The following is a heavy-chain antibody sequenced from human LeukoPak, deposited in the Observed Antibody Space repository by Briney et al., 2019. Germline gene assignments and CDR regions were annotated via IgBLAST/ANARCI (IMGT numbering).Heavy chain of an antibody. D-gene: IGHD1-26*01. V-gene: IGHV4-59*04. J-gene: IGHJ5*02. CDR3: ARHREIVGATRSNWFDP. CDR1: GASISSYY. Sequence: SETLSLTCTVSGASISSYYWSWIRQPPGKGLEWIGYIYYSGSTYYNPSLKSRVTISVDTSKNQFSLKLSSVTAADTAVYYCARHREIVGATRSNWFDPWGQGTLVTVSS. CDR2: IYYSGST.